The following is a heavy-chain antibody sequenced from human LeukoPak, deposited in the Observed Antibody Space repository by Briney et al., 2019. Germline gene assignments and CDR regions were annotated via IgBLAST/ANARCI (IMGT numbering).Heavy chain of an antibody. CDR2: ISYDGSNK. D-gene: IGHD3-22*01. J-gene: IGHJ5*02. V-gene: IGHV3-30*04. CDR1: GFTFSSYA. CDR3: ARARYYYDSSGYPTKRTNWFDP. Sequence: GGSLRLSCAASGFTFSSYAMHWVRQAPGKGLEWVAVISYDGSNKYYADSVKGRFTISRDNSKNTLYLQMNSLRAEDTAVYYCARARYYYDSSGYPTKRTNWFDPWGQGTLVTVSS.